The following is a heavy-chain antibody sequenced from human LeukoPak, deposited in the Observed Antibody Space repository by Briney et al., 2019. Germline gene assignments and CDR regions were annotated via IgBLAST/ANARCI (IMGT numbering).Heavy chain of an antibody. D-gene: IGHD3-22*01. V-gene: IGHV3-33*01. CDR2: IWYDGSNK. CDR1: GFTFSSYG. J-gene: IGHJ1*01. Sequence: GGSLRLSCAASGFTFSSYGMHWVRQAPGKGLEWVAVIWYDGSNKYYADSVKGRFTISRDNSKNTLYLQANSLRAEDTAVCYCARDYYDSSGYYSEYFQHWGQGTLVTVSS. CDR3: ARDYYDSSGYYSEYFQH.